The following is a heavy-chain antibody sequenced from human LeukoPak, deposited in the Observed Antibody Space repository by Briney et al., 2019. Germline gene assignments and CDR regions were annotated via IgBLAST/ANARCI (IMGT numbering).Heavy chain of an antibody. Sequence: SETLSLTCTVFGASISTYYWSWIRQPPGKGLEWIGHIYYSGTTDYNPSLKSRVTISLDTSKNQFSLKLSSVTTADTAVYYCAKGQRTSGSITGTTFRFDPWGQGTLVTVSS. CDR2: IYYSGTT. CDR1: GASISTYY. J-gene: IGHJ5*02. D-gene: IGHD1-7*01. V-gene: IGHV4-59*01. CDR3: AKGQRTSGSITGTTFRFDP.